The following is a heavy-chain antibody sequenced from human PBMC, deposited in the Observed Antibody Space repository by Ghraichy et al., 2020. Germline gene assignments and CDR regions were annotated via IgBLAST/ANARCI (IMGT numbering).Heavy chain of an antibody. CDR1: GFTFNSYV. Sequence: LSLTCAASGFTFNSYVMHWVRQAPGKGLEWVAVISYDGSNKYYTDSVKGRFTISRDNSKNTLYLQMHSLRAEDTGAYYCARDSDNGDRPYYFDYWGQGTLVTVSS. CDR2: ISYDGSNK. CDR3: ARDSDNGDRPYYFDY. V-gene: IGHV3-33*05. D-gene: IGHD4-17*01. J-gene: IGHJ4*02.